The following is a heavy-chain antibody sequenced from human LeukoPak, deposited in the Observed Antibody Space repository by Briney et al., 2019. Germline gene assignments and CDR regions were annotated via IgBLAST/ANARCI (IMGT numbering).Heavy chain of an antibody. CDR3: ARGSSVYDSSGYYFKL. CDR1: GGTFSSYA. CDR2: IIPIFGTA. V-gene: IGHV1-69*13. J-gene: IGHJ4*02. Sequence: SVEVSCKASGGTFSSYAISWVRQAPGQGLEWMGGIIPIFGTANYAQKFQGRVTITADESTSTAYMELSSLRSEDTAVYYCARGSSVYDSSGYYFKLWGQGTLVTVSS. D-gene: IGHD3-22*01.